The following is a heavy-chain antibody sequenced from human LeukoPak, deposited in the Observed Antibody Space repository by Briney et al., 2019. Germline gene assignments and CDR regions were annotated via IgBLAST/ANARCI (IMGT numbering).Heavy chain of an antibody. CDR1: GGTFSSYA. J-gene: IGHJ4*02. Sequence: GASVKVSCKASGGTFSSYAISWVRQAPGQGLEWMGGIIPIFGTANYAQKFQGRVTITTDESTSTAYMELSSLRSEDTAVYYCARDRGVGATPSHLVSVFDYWGQGTLVTVSS. CDR2: IIPIFGTA. D-gene: IGHD1-26*01. V-gene: IGHV1-69*05. CDR3: ARDRGVGATPSHLVSVFDY.